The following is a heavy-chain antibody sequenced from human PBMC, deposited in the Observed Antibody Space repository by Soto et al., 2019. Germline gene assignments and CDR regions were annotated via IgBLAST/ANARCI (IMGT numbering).Heavy chain of an antibody. V-gene: IGHV4-61*01. CDR3: ARYRDYGNYGYFDY. J-gene: IGHJ4*02. CDR2: IYHSETT. D-gene: IGHD4-17*01. Sequence: QVQLQESGPGLVKPSETLSLTCTVSGSSVSGGIYYWTWIRQPPGKGLEWIGYIYHSETTNYNASLRSRVTISVDTSKNQFSLRLTSVTAAETAVYFCARYRDYGNYGYFDYWGQGTLVTVSS. CDR1: GSSVSGGIYY.